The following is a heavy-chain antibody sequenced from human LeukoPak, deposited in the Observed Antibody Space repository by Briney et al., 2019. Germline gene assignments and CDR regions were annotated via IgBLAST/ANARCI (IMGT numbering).Heavy chain of an antibody. CDR1: GFTFSSAG. J-gene: IGHJ4*02. CDR2: ILYDGSKE. D-gene: IGHD6-19*01. CDR3: AKEQSSGWYRVADH. Sequence: PGGSLRPSCAASGFTFSSAGMHWVRQAPGKGLEWVAVILYDGSKEYYPDSVKGRFTISRDNSKDTLYLQMNSLRVEDTAVYYCAKEQSSGWYRVADHWGQGTLVTVSS. V-gene: IGHV3-30*18.